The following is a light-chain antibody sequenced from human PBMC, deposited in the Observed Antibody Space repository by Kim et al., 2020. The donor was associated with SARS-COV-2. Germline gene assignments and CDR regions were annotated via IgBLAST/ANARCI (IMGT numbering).Light chain of an antibody. CDR2: GAS. Sequence: SPGEIATLSCRASQGLSSDHLAWYQQKPGQAPRLVIYGASSRATGIPNRFSGSGSGTDFTLTISRVEPEDFAVYYCQQFGGSTWTFGQGTKVDIK. J-gene: IGKJ1*01. V-gene: IGKV3-20*01. CDR1: QGLSSDH. CDR3: QQFGGSTWT.